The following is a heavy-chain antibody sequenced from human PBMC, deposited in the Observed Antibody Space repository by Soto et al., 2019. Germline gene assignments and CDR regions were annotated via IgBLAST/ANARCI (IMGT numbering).Heavy chain of an antibody. Sequence: SETLSLTCTVSGGSISSYYWSWIRQPPGKGLEWIGYIYYSGSTNYNPSLKSRVTISVDTSKNQFSLKLSSVTAADTAVYYCAREQLGKFDYWGQGTLVTVSS. CDR2: IYYSGST. D-gene: IGHD6-6*01. CDR1: GGSISSYY. CDR3: AREQLGKFDY. V-gene: IGHV4-59*01. J-gene: IGHJ4*02.